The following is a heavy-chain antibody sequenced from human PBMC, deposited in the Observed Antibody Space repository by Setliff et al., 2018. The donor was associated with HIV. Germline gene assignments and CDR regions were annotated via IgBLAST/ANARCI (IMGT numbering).Heavy chain of an antibody. CDR2: IKTRAEGDIT. D-gene: IGHD1-1*01. V-gene: IGHV3-15*07. J-gene: IGHJ4*02. CDR1: DFTLNSAR. CDR3: CTPGLEAPGSPVRDY. Sequence: PGGSLRLSCAASDFTLNSARINWVRQVPGKGLQWVGRIKTRAEGDITDYADLVMGRFSISRDDVGDVVYLHLSSLRSDDTAIYFCCTPGLEAPGSPVRDYWGPGTLVTVSS.